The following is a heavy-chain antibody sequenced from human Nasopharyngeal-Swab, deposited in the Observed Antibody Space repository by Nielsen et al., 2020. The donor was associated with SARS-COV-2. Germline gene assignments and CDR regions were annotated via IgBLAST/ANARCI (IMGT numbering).Heavy chain of an antibody. Sequence: WIRQPPGKGLEWVSSISHRGSFIYYADSVKGRFTISRDNAKNSLYLQINSLRAGDTAVYFCARDDTYGMDVWGQGTTVTAP. CDR2: ISHRGSFI. D-gene: IGHD3-22*01. J-gene: IGHJ6*02. CDR3: ARDDTYGMDV. V-gene: IGHV3-21*01.